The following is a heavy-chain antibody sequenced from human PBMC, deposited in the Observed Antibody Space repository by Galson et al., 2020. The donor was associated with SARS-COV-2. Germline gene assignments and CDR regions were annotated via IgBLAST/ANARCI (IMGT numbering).Heavy chain of an antibody. CDR3: AREPLDSQRSSSSWYLTTRGGWFDP. V-gene: IGHV1-69*06. CDR2: IIPIFGTA. Sequence: SVKVSCKASGGTFSSYAISWVRQAPGQGLEWMGGIIPIFGTANYAQKFQGRVTITADKSTSTAYMELSSLRSEDTAVYYCAREPLDSQRSSSSWYLTTRGGWFDPWGQGTLVTVSS. CDR1: GGTFSSYA. D-gene: IGHD6-13*01. J-gene: IGHJ5*02.